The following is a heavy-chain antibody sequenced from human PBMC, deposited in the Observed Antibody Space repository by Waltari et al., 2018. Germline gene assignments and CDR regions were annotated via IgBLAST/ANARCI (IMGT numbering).Heavy chain of an antibody. V-gene: IGHV4-38-2*02. CDR1: GYSISSGYY. CDR2: IYHSGST. J-gene: IGHJ2*01. D-gene: IGHD1-20*01. CDR3: ARDIKFMEYNWNDVGLHNWYFDL. Sequence: QVQLQESGPGLVKPSETLSLTCAVSGYSISSGYYWGWIRQPPGKGLEWIGSIYHSGSTYYTPSLKSRVTISVDTSKNQFSLKLSSVTAADTAVYYCARDIKFMEYNWNDVGLHNWYFDLWGRGTLVTVSS.